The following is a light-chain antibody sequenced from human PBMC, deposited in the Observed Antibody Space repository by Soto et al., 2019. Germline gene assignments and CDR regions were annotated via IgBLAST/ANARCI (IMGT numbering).Light chain of an antibody. CDR2: GAS. CDR3: QQYGSSPPEYT. Sequence: EIVVTQSPGTLSLSPGERATLSCRASQSVSSTYLAWYQQKPGQAPRLLIYGASSRAAGIPDRFSGSGSGTDFTLNISRLEPEDFAVYYCQQYGSSPPEYTFGQGTKLEIK. CDR1: QSVSSTY. V-gene: IGKV3-20*01. J-gene: IGKJ2*01.